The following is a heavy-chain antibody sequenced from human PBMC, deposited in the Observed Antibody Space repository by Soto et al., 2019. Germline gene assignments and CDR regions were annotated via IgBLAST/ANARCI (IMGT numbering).Heavy chain of an antibody. Sequence: VGSLRLSCAASGFTFSSYAMSWVRQAPGKGLEWVSAISGSGGSTYYADSVKGRFTISRDNSKNTLYLQMNSLRAEDTAVYYCANGLGGEVRGGPNYGMDVWGQGTTVTVSS. J-gene: IGHJ6*02. CDR2: ISGSGGST. CDR3: ANGLGGEVRGGPNYGMDV. V-gene: IGHV3-23*01. D-gene: IGHD3-10*01. CDR1: GFTFSSYA.